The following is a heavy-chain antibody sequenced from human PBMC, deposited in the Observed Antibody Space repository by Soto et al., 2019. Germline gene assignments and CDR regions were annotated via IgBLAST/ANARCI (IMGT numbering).Heavy chain of an antibody. V-gene: IGHV4-59*01. CDR3: ARRYAGNFDV. CDR1: VGSISSYY. D-gene: IGHD2-8*01. CDR2: IYYSGRT. Sequence: QVQLQESGPGLVKPSETLSLTCTVSVGSISSYYWSWIRQPPGKGLEWIGYIYYSGRTNYNPSLKIRVSKSVDRSKNKFSLKLSSVTAADTAVYYCARRYAGNFDVCGQGTLVTVSS. J-gene: IGHJ4*02.